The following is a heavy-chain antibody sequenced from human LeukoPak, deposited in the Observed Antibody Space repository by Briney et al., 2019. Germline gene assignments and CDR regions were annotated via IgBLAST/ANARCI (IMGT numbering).Heavy chain of an antibody. CDR2: IAGDGSST. CDR3: ARGRPHGNDY. J-gene: IGHJ4*02. CDR1: GFTFSSYW. D-gene: IGHD4-23*01. V-gene: IGHV3-74*01. Sequence: QTGGSLRLSCAASGFTFSSYWMNWVRQAPGKGLVWVSRIAGDGSSTIYADSVKGRFSISRDNAKNTLYLQMNSLRVEDTAVYYCARGRPHGNDYWGQGTLVTVSS.